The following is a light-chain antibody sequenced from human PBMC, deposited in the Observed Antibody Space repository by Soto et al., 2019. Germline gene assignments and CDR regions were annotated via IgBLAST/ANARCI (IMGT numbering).Light chain of an antibody. CDR2: AAS. J-gene: IGKJ4*01. V-gene: IGKV1-39*01. CDR1: QSISSY. Sequence: DIQMTQSPSSLSASVGDRVTITCRASQSISSYLNWYQQKPGKAPKLLIYAASSLQSGVPSRFSGSGSGTDFTLTIIRLQPEDFATYYCQQSYSTPLTFGGGTKVEIK. CDR3: QQSYSTPLT.